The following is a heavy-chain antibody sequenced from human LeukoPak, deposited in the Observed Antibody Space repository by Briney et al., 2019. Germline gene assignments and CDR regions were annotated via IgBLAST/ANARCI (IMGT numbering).Heavy chain of an antibody. J-gene: IGHJ4*02. CDR3: AREAYTSGWYLDY. CDR1: GASVSGDSISSYY. CDR2: IYYSGST. V-gene: IGHV4-61*01. D-gene: IGHD6-19*01. Sequence: TSETLSLTCTVSGASVSGDSISSYYWSWIRQPPGKGLEWIGSIYYSGSTNYNPSLKSRVTFSVDMSRNQFSLKVNSVTAADTAVYYCAREAYTSGWYLDYWGQGTLVTVSS.